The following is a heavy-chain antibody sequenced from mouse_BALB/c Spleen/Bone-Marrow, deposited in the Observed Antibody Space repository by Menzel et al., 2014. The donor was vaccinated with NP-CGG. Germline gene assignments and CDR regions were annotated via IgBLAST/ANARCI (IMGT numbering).Heavy chain of an antibody. Sequence: VQLKESGGGLVKPGGSLKISCAASGFTFSDYYMYWVRQTPEKRLEWVATISDGGSYTYYPDSVKGRFTISRDNAKNNLYLQMSSLKSEDTAMYYCARVVTTATLYWYFDVWGAGTTVTVSS. CDR3: ARVVTTATLYWYFDV. CDR1: GFTFSDYY. D-gene: IGHD1-2*01. CDR2: ISDGGSYT. V-gene: IGHV5-4*02. J-gene: IGHJ1*01.